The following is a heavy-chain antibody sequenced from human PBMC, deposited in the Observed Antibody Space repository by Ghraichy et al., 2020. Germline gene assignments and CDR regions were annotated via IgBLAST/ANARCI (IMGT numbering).Heavy chain of an antibody. D-gene: IGHD1-26*01. Sequence: ESLNISCTVSGGSISSYYWSWIRQPAGKGLEWLGRIYTSGSTNYNPSLKSRVTMSVDTSKNQFSLKLSSVTAADTAVYYCARDGSYLTYFDYWGQGTLVTVSS. CDR3: ARDGSYLTYFDY. CDR2: IYTSGST. V-gene: IGHV4-4*07. J-gene: IGHJ4*02. CDR1: GGSISSYY.